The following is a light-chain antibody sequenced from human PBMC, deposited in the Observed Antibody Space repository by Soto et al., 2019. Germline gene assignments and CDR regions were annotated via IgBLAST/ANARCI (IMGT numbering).Light chain of an antibody. J-gene: IGKJ4*02. CDR2: GAS. CDR1: QSVSTSY. Sequence: EIRLTQSPGTLSLSPGERATLSCRAGQSVSTSYLAWYQQKPGQAPRLLIYGASSRATGIPDRFSGSGSGTDFTLTISSLEPEDFAVYFCQQRSSWPLTFGGGTKVDIK. CDR3: QQRSSWPLT. V-gene: IGKV3D-20*02.